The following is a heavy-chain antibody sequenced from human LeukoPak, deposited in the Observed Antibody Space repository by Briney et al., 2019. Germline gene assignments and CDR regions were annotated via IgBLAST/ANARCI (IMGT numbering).Heavy chain of an antibody. CDR2: ISTTGTTV. V-gene: IGHV3-11*04. D-gene: IGHD4/OR15-4a*01. CDR3: ARGLTMGHF. Sequence: LSLTCTVSGGSISSGGYYWSWIRQAPGKGLEWVSHISTTGTTVYYADAVKGRFTISRDNAKNSLYLQMNSLRAEDTAVYYCARGLTMGHFGGQGTLVTVSS. CDR1: GGSISSGGYY. J-gene: IGHJ4*02.